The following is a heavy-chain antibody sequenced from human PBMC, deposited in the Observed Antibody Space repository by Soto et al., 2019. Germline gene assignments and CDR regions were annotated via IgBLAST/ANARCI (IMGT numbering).Heavy chain of an antibody. Sequence: QLQLQESGPGLVKPSETLSLTCTVSGGSISSSSYYWGWIRQPPRKGLEWIGSIYYSGRTYYNPTLKSRVTISVDTSKNQFSLKLSSVTAADTAVYYCASTVVAANVSFDYWGQGTLVTVSS. CDR3: ASTVVAANVSFDY. J-gene: IGHJ4*02. V-gene: IGHV4-39*01. CDR2: IYYSGRT. D-gene: IGHD2-15*01. CDR1: GGSISSSSYY.